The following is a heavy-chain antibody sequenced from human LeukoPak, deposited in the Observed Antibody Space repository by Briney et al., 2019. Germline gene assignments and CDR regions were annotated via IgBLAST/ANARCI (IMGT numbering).Heavy chain of an antibody. V-gene: IGHV3-21*01. CDR3: ARSSSGYDDDAFDI. CDR2: ISSSSSYI. Sequence: PGGSLRLSCAASGFTFSSYSMNWVRQAPGKGLEWVSSISSSSSYIYYADSVKGRFTISRDNAKNSLYLQMNSLRAEDTAVYYCARSSSGYDDDAFDIWGQGTMVTVSS. D-gene: IGHD3-22*01. J-gene: IGHJ3*02. CDR1: GFTFSSYS.